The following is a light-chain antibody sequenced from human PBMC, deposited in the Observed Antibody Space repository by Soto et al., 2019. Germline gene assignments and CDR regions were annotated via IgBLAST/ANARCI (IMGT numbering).Light chain of an antibody. CDR1: SSDFGGYNY. Sequence: QSALTQPASVSGSPGQSITISCAGTSSDFGGYNYVSWYQQHPGKAPKVIIYEVSHRPSGISNRFSGSKSGNTASLTISGLQAEDEADYYCCSYTSGNTFAFGGGTKLTVL. CDR2: EVS. CDR3: CSYTSGNTFA. J-gene: IGLJ2*01. V-gene: IGLV2-14*01.